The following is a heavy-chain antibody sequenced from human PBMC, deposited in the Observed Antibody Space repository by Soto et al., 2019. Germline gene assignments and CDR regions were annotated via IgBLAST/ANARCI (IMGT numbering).Heavy chain of an antibody. CDR2: ISWNSGSI. D-gene: IGHD3-10*01. Sequence: EVQLVESGGGLVQPGRSLRLSCAASGFTFDDYAMHWVRQAPGKGLEWVSGISWNSGSIGYADSVTGRFTISRDNAKTSLYLLLNSLRDEDTALYYCAKQYYGSGKGYYYGMDGWGQGTTFTVAS. V-gene: IGHV3-9*01. CDR3: AKQYYGSGKGYYYGMDG. J-gene: IGHJ6*02. CDR1: GFTFDDYA.